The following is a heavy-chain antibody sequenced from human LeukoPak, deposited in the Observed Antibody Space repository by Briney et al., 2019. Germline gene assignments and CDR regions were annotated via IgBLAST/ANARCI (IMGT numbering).Heavy chain of an antibody. J-gene: IGHJ6*03. D-gene: IGHD3-10*01. Sequence: GGSLRLSCAASGFTFSSYEMNWVRQAPGKGLEWVSYISSSGSTIYYADSVKGRFTISRDNAKNSLYLQMNSLRAEDTAVYYCASYYGSGSYYYYYYMDVWGKGTTVTISS. CDR1: GFTFSSYE. CDR3: ASYYGSGSYYYYYYMDV. V-gene: IGHV3-48*03. CDR2: ISSSGSTI.